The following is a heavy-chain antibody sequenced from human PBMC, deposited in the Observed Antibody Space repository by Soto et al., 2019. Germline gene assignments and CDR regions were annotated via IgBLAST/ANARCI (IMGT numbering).Heavy chain of an antibody. Sequence: SETLSLTCTVSGGSISSYYWSWIRQPPGKGLEWIGEINHSGSTNYNPSLKSRVTISVDTSKNQFSLKLSSVTAADTAVYYCASWAGYCSGGSCYSGLFYWGQGTLVTVSS. CDR2: INHSGST. CDR1: GGSISSYY. CDR3: ASWAGYCSGGSCYSGLFY. D-gene: IGHD2-15*01. J-gene: IGHJ4*02. V-gene: IGHV4-34*01.